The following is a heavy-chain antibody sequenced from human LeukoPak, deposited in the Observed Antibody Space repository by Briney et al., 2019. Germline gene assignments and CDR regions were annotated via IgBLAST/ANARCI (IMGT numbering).Heavy chain of an antibody. Sequence: GGTLRLSCAASGFTISSNYMSWVRQAPGKGLEWVSVIYSGGSTYYGDSVKGRFTISRDNSKNTLYLQMNSLSAEDTAVYYCARDPQDYYYYYIYVCYKGPTILVSS. J-gene: IGHJ6*03. CDR1: GFTISSNY. V-gene: IGHV3-66*02. CDR2: IYSGGST. CDR3: ARDPQDYYYYYIYV.